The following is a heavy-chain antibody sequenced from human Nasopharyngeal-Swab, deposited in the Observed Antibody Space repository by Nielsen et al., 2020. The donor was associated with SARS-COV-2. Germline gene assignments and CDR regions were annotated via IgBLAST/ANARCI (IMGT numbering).Heavy chain of an antibody. D-gene: IGHD2-2*01. Sequence: VRQMPGKGLEWVSSISSSSSYIYYADSVKGRFTISRDNAKNSLYLQMNSLRAEDTAVYYCARDGIYCSSTSCYAAYFDYWGQGTLVTVSS. CDR3: ARDGIYCSSTSCYAAYFDY. V-gene: IGHV3-21*01. J-gene: IGHJ4*02. CDR2: ISSSSSYI.